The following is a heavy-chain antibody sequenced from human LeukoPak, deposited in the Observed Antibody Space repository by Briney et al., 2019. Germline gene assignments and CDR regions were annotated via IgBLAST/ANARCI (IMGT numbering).Heavy chain of an antibody. D-gene: IGHD2-15*01. J-gene: IGHJ6*02. CDR2: IRSDTGT. Sequence: GGSLRLSCAASGLSVSHNYMIWVRQAPGKGLQWVSMIRSDTGTDYADSVKGRFAISRDSSNNTLFLQMNSLRAEDTAVYYCARESNRRLHYYGIDVWGLGTTVTVSS. V-gene: IGHV3-66*01. CDR3: ARESNRRLHYYGIDV. CDR1: GLSVSHNY.